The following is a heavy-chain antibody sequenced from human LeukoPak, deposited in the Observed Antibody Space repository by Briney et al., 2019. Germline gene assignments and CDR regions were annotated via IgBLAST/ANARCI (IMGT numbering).Heavy chain of an antibody. Sequence: SETLSLTCTVSGASITTYYWSWLRQPPGKGLEWIGQIHSSGSANYNPSLKSRVTISVDTSKNQFSLKLSSVTAADTAVYYCARENWNYMGFDYWGQGTLVTVSS. V-gene: IGHV4-59*01. CDR3: ARENWNYMGFDY. CDR1: GASITTYY. D-gene: IGHD1-7*01. CDR2: IHSSGSA. J-gene: IGHJ4*02.